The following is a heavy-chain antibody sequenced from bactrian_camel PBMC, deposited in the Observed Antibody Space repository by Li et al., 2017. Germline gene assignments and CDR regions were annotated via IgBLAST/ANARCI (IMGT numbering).Heavy chain of an antibody. Sequence: QLVESGGGLVQPGGSLRLSCVTSGFTFNNYYMSWVRQAPGKGLEWMSSIYSDGSNTYYADSVKGRFTISQDNAKNTVNLELVNLKTEDTAVYYCAASRPGIISVCQPPYITRLGLEGQGTQVTVS. V-gene: IGHV3-2*01. CDR1: GFTFNNYY. J-gene: IGHJ4*01. D-gene: IGHD1*01. CDR2: IYSDGSNT.